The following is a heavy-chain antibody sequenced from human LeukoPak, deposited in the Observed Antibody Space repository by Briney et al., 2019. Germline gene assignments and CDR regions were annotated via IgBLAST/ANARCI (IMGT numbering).Heavy chain of an antibody. CDR2: ISYDGSNK. CDR1: GFTFGSYG. V-gene: IGHV3-30*03. D-gene: IGHD5-12*01. J-gene: IGHJ6*02. CDR3: ARPSYSGYTAFYYGMAA. Sequence: GGSLRLSCAASGFTFGSYGMHWVRQAPGKGLEWVAVISYDGSNKFYSDSVKGRFTISRDNPTNTIYLQMNSLTADDSAVYYCARPSYSGYTAFYYGMAAWGQGTTVTVSS.